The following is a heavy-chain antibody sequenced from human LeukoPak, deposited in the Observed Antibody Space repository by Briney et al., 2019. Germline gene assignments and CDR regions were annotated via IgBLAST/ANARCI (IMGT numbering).Heavy chain of an antibody. CDR3: ARRRPGIAVAGSHDAFDI. J-gene: IGHJ3*02. Sequence: SETLSLTCTVSGGSISSSSYYWGWIRQPPGKGLEWIGSIYYSGSTYYNPSLKSRVTISVDTSKNQFSLKLSSVTAADTAVYYCARRRPGIAVAGSHDAFDIWGQGTMVTASS. V-gene: IGHV4-39*01. CDR1: GGSISSSSYY. D-gene: IGHD6-19*01. CDR2: IYYSGST.